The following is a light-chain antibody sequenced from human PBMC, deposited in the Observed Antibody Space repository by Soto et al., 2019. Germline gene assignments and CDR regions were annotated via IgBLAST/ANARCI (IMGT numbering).Light chain of an antibody. J-gene: IGLJ1*01. Sequence: QSALTQPASVSGSPGQSIIISCTEATSDVENYVLVSWFQQHPGKAPRLIIYEGSRRPSGVSNRFSGSKSGKTASLTISGLQTEDEADYYCCSYVGSSTYVFGTGTKLTV. CDR2: EGS. CDR1: TSDVENYVL. V-gene: IGLV2-23*01. CDR3: CSYVGSSTYV.